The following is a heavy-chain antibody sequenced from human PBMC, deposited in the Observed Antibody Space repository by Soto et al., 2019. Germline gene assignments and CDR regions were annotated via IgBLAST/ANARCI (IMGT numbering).Heavy chain of an antibody. Sequence: GGSLRLSCAASGFTIDDYAMHCVRQVPGKGLEWVSGINWNSGSIGYGDSVKGRFAISRDNAKNSLHLQMNSLSAEDTAFYYCVKDESINWYSGHFRHWGQGTLVPVSS. CDR3: VKDESINWYSGHFRH. CDR1: GFTIDDYA. CDR2: INWNSGSI. V-gene: IGHV3-9*01. J-gene: IGHJ1*01. D-gene: IGHD6-13*01.